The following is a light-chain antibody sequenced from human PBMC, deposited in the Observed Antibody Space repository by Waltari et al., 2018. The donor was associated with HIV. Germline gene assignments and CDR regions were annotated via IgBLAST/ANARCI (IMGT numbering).Light chain of an antibody. CDR3: SSYVVNSTPYV. CDR1: SNAAGRYDY. J-gene: IGLJ1*01. V-gene: IGLV2-14*01. Sequence: QSALTQPASVSGSPGQSITLSCPGTSNAAGRYDYVSWYQHHPGKAPKLVIYEVTNRPSGISNRFSGSKSGNTASLTISGLQAEDEADYYCSSYVVNSTPYVFGSGTKVTVL. CDR2: EVT.